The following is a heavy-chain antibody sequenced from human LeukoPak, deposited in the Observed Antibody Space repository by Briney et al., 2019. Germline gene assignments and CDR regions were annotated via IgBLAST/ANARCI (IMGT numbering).Heavy chain of an antibody. CDR3: ATLPPYCSSTSCWHDAFDI. D-gene: IGHD2-2*01. J-gene: IGHJ3*02. CDR1: GFTFSNAW. V-gene: IGHV3-15*01. CDR2: IKSKTDGGTT. Sequence: PGGSLRLSCAASGFTFSNAWMSWVRQAPGKGLEWVGRIKSKTDGGTTDYAAPVKGRFTISRDNSKNTLYLQMNSLRAEDTAVYYCATLPPYCSSTSCWHDAFDIWGQGTMVAVSS.